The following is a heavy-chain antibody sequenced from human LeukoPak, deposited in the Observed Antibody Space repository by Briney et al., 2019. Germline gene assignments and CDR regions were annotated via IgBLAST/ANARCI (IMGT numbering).Heavy chain of an antibody. CDR3: ARVGNIVATMALSVDY. J-gene: IGHJ4*02. CDR1: GYSISSGYY. V-gene: IGHV4-38-2*02. Sequence: SETLSLTCTVSGYSISSGYYWGWIRQPPGKGLEWIGSIYHSGSIYYNQSLKSRVTISVDTSKNQFSLKLSSVTAADTAVYYCARVGNIVATMALSVDYWGQGTLVTVSS. D-gene: IGHD5-12*01. CDR2: IYHSGSI.